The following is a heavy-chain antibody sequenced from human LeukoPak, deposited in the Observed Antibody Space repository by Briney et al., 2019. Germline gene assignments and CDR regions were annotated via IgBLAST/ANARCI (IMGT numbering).Heavy chain of an antibody. CDR2: ISSSSSYI. Sequence: GGSLRLSCAASGFTFSSYSMNWVRQAPGKGLEWVSSISSSSSYIYYADSVKGRFTISRDNAKNSLYLQMNSLRAEDTAVYYCARGPAPGSSGWYVNYWGQGTLVTVSS. CDR3: ARGPAPGSSGWYVNY. V-gene: IGHV3-21*01. D-gene: IGHD6-19*01. J-gene: IGHJ4*02. CDR1: GFTFSSYS.